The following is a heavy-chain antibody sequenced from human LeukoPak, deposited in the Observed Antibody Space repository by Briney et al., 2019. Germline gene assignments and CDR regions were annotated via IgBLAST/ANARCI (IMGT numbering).Heavy chain of an antibody. CDR2: ISWNSGSI. CDR1: GFTFDDYA. Sequence: GRSLRLSCAASGFTFDDYAIHWVRQAPGKGLEWVSGISWNSGSIGYADSVKGRFTISRDNAKNSLYLQMNSLRAEDTALYYCAKDPSSSWYETYGMDVWGQGTRSPSP. V-gene: IGHV3-9*01. J-gene: IGHJ6*02. CDR3: AKDPSSSWYETYGMDV. D-gene: IGHD6-13*01.